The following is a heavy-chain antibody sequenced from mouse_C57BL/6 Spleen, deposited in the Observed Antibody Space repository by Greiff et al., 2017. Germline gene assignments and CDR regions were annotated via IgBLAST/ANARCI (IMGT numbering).Heavy chain of an antibody. J-gene: IGHJ2*01. D-gene: IGHD1-1*01. CDR3: ARGIYYGSFYYFGD. Sequence: QVHVKQSGAELVKPGASVKLSCKASGYAFSSYWMNWVKQRPGKGLEWIGQIYPGDGDTNYNGKFKGKATLTADKSSSTADMQLSSLTSEDSAVYFCARGIYYGSFYYFGDWGQGATLTVSS. CDR2: IYPGDGDT. V-gene: IGHV1-80*01. CDR1: GYAFSSYW.